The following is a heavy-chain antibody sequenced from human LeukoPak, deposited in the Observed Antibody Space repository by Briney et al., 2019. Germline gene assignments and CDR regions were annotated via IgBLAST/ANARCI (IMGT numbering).Heavy chain of an antibody. J-gene: IGHJ3*02. CDR3: ASYYDSSDNPAFDI. Sequence: GGSLRLSCAASGFTFSSYSMNWVRQAPGKGLEWVSSISSSSSYIYYADSVKGRFTISRDNAKNSLYLQMNSLRAEDTAVYYCASYYDSSDNPAFDIWGEETMVTVSS. D-gene: IGHD3-22*01. V-gene: IGHV3-21*04. CDR2: ISSSSSYI. CDR1: GFTFSSYS.